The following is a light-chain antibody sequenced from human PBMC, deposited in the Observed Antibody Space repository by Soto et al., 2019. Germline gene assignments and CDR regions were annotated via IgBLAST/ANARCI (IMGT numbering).Light chain of an antibody. CDR2: AVS. J-gene: IGLJ1*01. V-gene: IGLV2-8*01. Sequence: QSVLTQPPSASGSPGQSVTISCTGTSNDVGGYNYVSWYQQHPGKAPKVLIYAVSKRPSGVPDRFSGSKSGNTAPLTVSGLQADDEADYYCSSYAGSNNLVFGTGTKVTV. CDR1: SNDVGGYNY. CDR3: SSYAGSNNLV.